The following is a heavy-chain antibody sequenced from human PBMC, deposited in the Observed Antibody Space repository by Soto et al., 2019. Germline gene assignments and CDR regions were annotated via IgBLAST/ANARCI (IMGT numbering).Heavy chain of an antibody. CDR2: IYYSGST. Sequence: SETLSLTCTVSGGSINTYYWSWFRQPPGKGLEWIGYIYYSGSTTYNPSLKSRVTISVDTSKNQFSLKLNSVTAADTAVYYCGRQPGHCGSTTCFGYYSVDVWGQGTTVTVSS. CDR1: GGSINTYY. V-gene: IGHV4-59*08. J-gene: IGHJ6*02. D-gene: IGHD2-2*01. CDR3: GRQPGHCGSTTCFGYYSVDV.